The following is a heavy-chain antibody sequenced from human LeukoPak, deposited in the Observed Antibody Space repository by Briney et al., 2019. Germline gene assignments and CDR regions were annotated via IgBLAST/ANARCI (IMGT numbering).Heavy chain of an antibody. CDR1: GFTFSTYA. CDR3: AKDCGGDCYSRKYFQH. J-gene: IGHJ1*01. Sequence: TGGSLRLSCAASGFTFSTYAMSWVRQAPGKGLEWVSVISGSGGSTYYADSVKGRFTISRDNSKKTLYLQMNSLRAEDTAVYYCAKDCGGDCYSRKYFQHWGQGTLVTVSS. D-gene: IGHD2-21*01. CDR2: ISGSGGST. V-gene: IGHV3-23*01.